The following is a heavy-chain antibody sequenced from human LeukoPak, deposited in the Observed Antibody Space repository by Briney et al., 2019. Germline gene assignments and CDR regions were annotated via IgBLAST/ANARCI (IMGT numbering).Heavy chain of an antibody. V-gene: IGHV3-33*06. J-gene: IGHJ6*03. CDR2: IWYAESST. CDR3: AKGEVVPAAIRSYYMDV. Sequence: TGGSLRLSCAASGFIFNSYGIHWVRQAPGKGLEWVAVIWYAESSTYYTDSVKGRFTISRDNSKKTVYLQMNSLRVEDTGVYYCAKGEVVPAAIRSYYMDVWGKGTTVTVSS. CDR1: GFIFNSYG. D-gene: IGHD2-2*01.